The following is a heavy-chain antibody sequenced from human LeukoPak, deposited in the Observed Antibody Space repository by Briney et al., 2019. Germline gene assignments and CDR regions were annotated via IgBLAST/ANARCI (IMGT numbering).Heavy chain of an antibody. CDR3: ARAQDIVVVVAASHYYYYGMDV. D-gene: IGHD2-15*01. Sequence: SVKVSCKASGGASSSYAIGSVRQAPGQGLEWMGGIIAIFGTANYAQKFQGRVTISADESTSTAYMELSSLRSEDTAVYYCARAQDIVVVVAASHYYYYGMDVWGQGTTVTVSS. CDR1: GGASSSYA. J-gene: IGHJ6*02. CDR2: IIAIFGTA. V-gene: IGHV1-69*13.